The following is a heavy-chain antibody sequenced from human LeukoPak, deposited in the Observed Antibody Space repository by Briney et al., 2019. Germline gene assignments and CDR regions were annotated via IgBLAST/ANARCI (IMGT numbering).Heavy chain of an antibody. CDR3: ARHDSRDGYNGFDY. CDR2: MYTTGNT. J-gene: IGHJ4*02. Sequence: SETLSLTCTVSSGSISTYYWSWIRQPAGTGLEWIGRMYTTGNTNYNPSLKSRVTMSVDTSKNQFSLKLSSVTAADTAVYYCARHDSRDGYNGFDYWGQGTLVTVSS. CDR1: SGSISTYY. D-gene: IGHD5-24*01. V-gene: IGHV4-4*07.